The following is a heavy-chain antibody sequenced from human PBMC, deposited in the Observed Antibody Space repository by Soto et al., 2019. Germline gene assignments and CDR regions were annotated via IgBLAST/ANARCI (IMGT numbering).Heavy chain of an antibody. D-gene: IGHD1-26*01. Sequence: HPGGSLRLSCAASGFTFSNYWMHWVRQVPGKGLVWVSNIKSDGSIIRYADPVKGRFTISRDNAKNTLYVQMNSLTAEDTAVYYCVRGGGELQMDNWFDSWGQGILVTVSS. CDR2: IKSDGSII. CDR1: GFTFSNYW. J-gene: IGHJ5*01. CDR3: VRGGGELQMDNWFDS. V-gene: IGHV3-74*01.